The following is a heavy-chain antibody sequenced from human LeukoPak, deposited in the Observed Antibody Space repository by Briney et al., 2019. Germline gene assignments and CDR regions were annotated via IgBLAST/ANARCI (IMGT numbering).Heavy chain of an antibody. J-gene: IGHJ6*02. Sequence: ASVKVSCKASGYTFTCYYMHWVRQAPGQGLEWMGWINPNSGGTNYAQKFQGWVTMTRDTSISTAYMELSRLRSDDTAVYYCARSSPVAGNRRYYGMDVWGQGTTVTVSS. V-gene: IGHV1-2*04. CDR2: INPNSGGT. CDR1: GYTFTCYY. D-gene: IGHD6-19*01. CDR3: ARSSPVAGNRRYYGMDV.